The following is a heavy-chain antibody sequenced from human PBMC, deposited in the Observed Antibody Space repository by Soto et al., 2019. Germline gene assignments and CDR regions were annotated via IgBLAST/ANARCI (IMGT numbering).Heavy chain of an antibody. J-gene: IGHJ4*02. CDR2: IYYSGST. Sequence: QLQLQESGPGLVKPSETLSLTCTVSGGSISSSSYYWGWIRQPPGQGLEWIGSIYYSGSTYYNPSLTSRVTISVDTSKNQFSLKLSSVTAADTAVYYCARHTHSSSWVVYYFDYWGQGTLVTVSS. D-gene: IGHD6-13*01. CDR1: GGSISSSSYY. CDR3: ARHTHSSSWVVYYFDY. V-gene: IGHV4-39*01.